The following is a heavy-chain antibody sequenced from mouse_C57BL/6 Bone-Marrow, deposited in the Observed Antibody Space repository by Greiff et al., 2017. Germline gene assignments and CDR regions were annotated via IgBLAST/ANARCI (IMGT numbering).Heavy chain of an antibody. CDR2: IDPSDSYT. J-gene: IGHJ4*01. CDR3: AEGPLYAMDY. CDR1: GYTFTSYW. Sequence: QVQLQQPGAELVKPGASVKLSCKASGYTFTSYWMQWVKQRPGQGLEWIGEIDPSDSYTNYNQKFKGKATLTVDTSSSTAYMQRSSLTSEDSAVYYCAEGPLYAMDYWGQGTSATVSS. V-gene: IGHV1-50*01. D-gene: IGHD3-3*01.